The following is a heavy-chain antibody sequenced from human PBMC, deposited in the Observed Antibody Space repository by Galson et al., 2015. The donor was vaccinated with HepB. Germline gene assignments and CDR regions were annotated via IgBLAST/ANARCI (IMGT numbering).Heavy chain of an antibody. D-gene: IGHD2-21*02. J-gene: IGHJ6*03. CDR3: ARALGANNNDGSDCCYYYYYMED. CDR2: ISGSGSYI. V-gene: IGHV3-21*01. Sequence: SLRLSCAASGFIFSSYSMNWVRQAPGKGLEWVSSISGSGSYIYYADSARGRFTISRDNAKNSLYLQMNFLRAEDTAVYYCARALGANNNDGSDCCYYYYYMEDWGKGTTVTVSS. CDR1: GFIFSSYS.